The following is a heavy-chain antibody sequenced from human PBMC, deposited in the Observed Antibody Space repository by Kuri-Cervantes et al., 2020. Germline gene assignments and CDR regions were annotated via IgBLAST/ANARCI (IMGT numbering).Heavy chain of an antibody. CDR2: ISAYNGNT. CDR1: GYTFTSYG. J-gene: IGHJ4*02. CDR3: AKHLVDYDYIWGSYRYGFPFDY. D-gene: IGHD3-16*02. V-gene: IGHV1-18*01. Sequence: ASVKVSCKASGYTFTSYGISWVRQAPGQGLEWMGWISAYNGNTNYAQKLQGRVTMTTDTSTSTAYMELRSLRSDDTAVYYCAKHLVDYDYIWGSYRYGFPFDYWGQGTRGTVSS.